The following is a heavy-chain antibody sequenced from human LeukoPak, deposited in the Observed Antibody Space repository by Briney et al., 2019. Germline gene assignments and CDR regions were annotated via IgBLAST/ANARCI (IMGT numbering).Heavy chain of an antibody. V-gene: IGHV4-4*02. CDR1: GDSISIGYW. CDR2: VYHSGST. Sequence: SETLSLTCRVSGDSISIGYWWNWVRQPPGRGLEWIGEVYHSGSTNYNPSLKSRVSVSVDKSKNHFSLKLSSVTAADTAVYYCATSRDGYNYFEYWGRGTLVTVSS. D-gene: IGHD5-24*01. J-gene: IGHJ4*02. CDR3: ATSRDGYNYFEY.